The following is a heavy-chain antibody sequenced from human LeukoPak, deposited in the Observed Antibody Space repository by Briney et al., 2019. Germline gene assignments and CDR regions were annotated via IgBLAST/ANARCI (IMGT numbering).Heavy chain of an antibody. Sequence: ASVKVSCKASGYTFTSYAMNWVRQAPGQGLEWMGWINTNTGNPTYAQGFTGRFVFSLDTSVGTAYLQINNLKAEDTAVYYCVRDNVVGGATTFDLWGQGALVTVSA. J-gene: IGHJ1*01. CDR2: INTNTGNP. CDR3: VRDNVVGGATTFDL. CDR1: GYTFTSYA. V-gene: IGHV7-4-1*02. D-gene: IGHD4-11*01.